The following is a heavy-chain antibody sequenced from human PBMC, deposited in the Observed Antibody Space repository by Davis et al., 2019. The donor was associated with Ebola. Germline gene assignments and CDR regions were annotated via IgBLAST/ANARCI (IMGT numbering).Heavy chain of an antibody. CDR2: ISSDSDYI. J-gene: IGHJ4*02. CDR1: GFTFSTYS. D-gene: IGHD1-26*01. Sequence: PGGSLRLSCAASGFTFSTYSMSWVRQAPGKGLEWVSSISSDSDYIYYADSAKGRFTISRDNAKNSLYLQMNSLRAEDTAVYYCAGDTWYSGDDNGGDWGQGTLVTVSS. V-gene: IGHV3-21*01. CDR3: AGDTWYSGDDNGGD.